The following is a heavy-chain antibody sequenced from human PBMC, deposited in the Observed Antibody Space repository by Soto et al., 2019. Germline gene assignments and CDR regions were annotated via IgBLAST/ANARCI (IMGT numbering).Heavy chain of an antibody. J-gene: IGHJ4*02. CDR3: TRDWEITVSTWSFGGF. V-gene: IGHV1-69*04. D-gene: IGHD3-10*01. CDR2: IIPFHGVT. Sequence: LVKVSCKASGGTFSPYTINWVRQAPGQGLEWMGRIIPFHGVTNYAQKFQARVTITADKSTSTAYMELSGLRFEDTAMYYCTRDWEITVSTWSFGGFWGRGTLVTVSS. CDR1: GGTFSPYT.